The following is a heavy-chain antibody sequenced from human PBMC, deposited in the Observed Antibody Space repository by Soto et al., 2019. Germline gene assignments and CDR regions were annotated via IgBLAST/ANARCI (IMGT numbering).Heavy chain of an antibody. D-gene: IGHD6-25*01. Sequence: QVQLVQSGAEVKKPGSSVTVSCKASGGTFSRYTITWVRQAPGQGLEWMGSIIPILGIANYAQKFQGRVTITAGKSTSTAYMDMRSLISENTAVNYCATLSADGVHRDWYDTWVQGTLVTVSS. CDR2: IIPILGIA. CDR3: ATLSADGVHRDWYDT. J-gene: IGHJ5*02. CDR1: GGTFSRYT. V-gene: IGHV1-69*02.